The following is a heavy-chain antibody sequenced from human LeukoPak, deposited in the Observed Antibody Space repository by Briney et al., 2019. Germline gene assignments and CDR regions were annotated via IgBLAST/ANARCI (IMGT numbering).Heavy chain of an antibody. J-gene: IGHJ3*02. D-gene: IGHD3-10*01. CDR1: GFTFSSYA. CDR3: ARETAPYYGSGSFAFDI. Sequence: GGSLRLSCAASGFTFSSYAMHWVRQAPGKGLEWVAVISYDGSNKYYADSVKGRFTISRDNSKNTLYLQMNSLRAEDTAVYYCARETAPYYGSGSFAFDIWGQGTMVTVSS. V-gene: IGHV3-30-3*01. CDR2: ISYDGSNK.